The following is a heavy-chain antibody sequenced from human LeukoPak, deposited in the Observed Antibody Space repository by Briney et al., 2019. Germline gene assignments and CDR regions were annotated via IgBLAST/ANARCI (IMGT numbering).Heavy chain of an antibody. CDR1: GGSISSYY. CDR3: AREASPMVRGVTYYYGTDV. V-gene: IGHV4-59*12. CDR2: IYYSGST. Sequence: SETLSLTCTVSGGSISSYYWSWIRQPPGKGLEWIGYIYYSGSTNYNPSLKSRVTISVDTSKNQFSLKLSSVTAADTAVYYCAREASPMVRGVTYYYGTDVWGQGTTVTVSS. J-gene: IGHJ6*02. D-gene: IGHD3-10*01.